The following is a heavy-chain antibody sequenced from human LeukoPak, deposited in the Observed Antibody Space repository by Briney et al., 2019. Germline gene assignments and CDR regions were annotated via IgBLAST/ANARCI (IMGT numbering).Heavy chain of an antibody. D-gene: IGHD3-22*01. CDR2: IDHSGST. Sequence: SETLSLTCAVSGGSISSSNWWSWVRQPPGKGLEWIGEIDHSGSTNYNPSLKSRVTISVDTSKNQFSLKLSSVTAADTAVYYCASWDSSGYYSDYWGQGTLVTVSS. J-gene: IGHJ4*02. CDR1: GGSISSSNW. V-gene: IGHV4-4*02. CDR3: ASWDSSGYYSDY.